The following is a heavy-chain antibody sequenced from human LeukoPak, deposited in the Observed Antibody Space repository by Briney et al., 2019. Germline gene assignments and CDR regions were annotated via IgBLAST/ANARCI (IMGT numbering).Heavy chain of an antibody. Sequence: PGRSLRLSCAASGFTFSSYSIHWVRQAPGKGLEWVAVISYDGNTKYYADSVKGRFTISRDNSKNTLYLQVNSLRAEDTAMNYCTFDDYSDYWGQGTLVTVSS. D-gene: IGHD3-9*01. V-gene: IGHV3-30*04. CDR2: ISYDGNTK. J-gene: IGHJ4*02. CDR1: GFTFSSYS. CDR3: TFDDYSDY.